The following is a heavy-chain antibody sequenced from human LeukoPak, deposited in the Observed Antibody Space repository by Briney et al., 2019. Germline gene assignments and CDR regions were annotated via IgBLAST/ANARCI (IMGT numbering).Heavy chain of an antibody. D-gene: IGHD4-17*01. CDR1: GFTFNNAW. V-gene: IGHV3-30*18. Sequence: PGGSLRLSCATSGFTFNNAWMSWVRQAPGKGLEWVGVISDDGRRKDYADSVKGRFTISRDNSKDTLYLQMNSLRAEDTAVYYCAKRPSDYGDYVSYFDYWGQGTLVTVSS. CDR2: ISDDGRRK. J-gene: IGHJ4*02. CDR3: AKRPSDYGDYVSYFDY.